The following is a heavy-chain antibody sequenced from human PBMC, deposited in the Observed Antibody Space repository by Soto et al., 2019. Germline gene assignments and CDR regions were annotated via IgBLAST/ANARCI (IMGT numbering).Heavy chain of an antibody. CDR1: GLVIRSRW. CDR3: ARVRSGGSGYFDY. V-gene: IGHV3-74*01. J-gene: IGHJ4*02. CDR2: INGDGSTR. D-gene: IGHD2-15*01. Sequence: PGGSLRLSCAASGLVIRSRWMHWVRQAPGKGLVWVSQINGDGSTRTYVDSVKDRFTISRDNAKNSLYLQMNSLRVEDTAMYYCARVRSGGSGYFDYWGQGALVTV.